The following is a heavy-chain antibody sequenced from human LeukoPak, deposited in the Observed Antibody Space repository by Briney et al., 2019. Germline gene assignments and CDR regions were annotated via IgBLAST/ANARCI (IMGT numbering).Heavy chain of an antibody. CDR2: ITGSGSNT. V-gene: IGHV3-23*01. CDR1: GFTLSSYV. J-gene: IGHJ4*02. CDR3: AKSGLCEY. D-gene: IGHD6-19*01. Sequence: SGGSLRLSCVASGFTLSSYVMSWVRQAPGKGLEWFSTITGSGSNTFYADPVKGRFAATRDNPKNTLYLQMNSLRAEDTAVYYCAKSGLCEYWGQGNLVTVSS.